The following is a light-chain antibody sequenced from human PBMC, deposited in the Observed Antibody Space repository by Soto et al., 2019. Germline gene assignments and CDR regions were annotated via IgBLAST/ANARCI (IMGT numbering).Light chain of an antibody. J-gene: IGLJ1*01. V-gene: IGLV2-14*01. CDR1: SSDVGGYNY. CDR3: SSYTSSSTLHV. CDR2: EVS. Sequence: QSALTQPASVSGSPGQSITISCTGTSSDVGGYNYVSWYQQHPGKAPKLMVYEVSNRPSGVSNRFSGSKSGNTASLTISGLQAEDEADYYCSSYTSSSTLHVFGTATKVTVL.